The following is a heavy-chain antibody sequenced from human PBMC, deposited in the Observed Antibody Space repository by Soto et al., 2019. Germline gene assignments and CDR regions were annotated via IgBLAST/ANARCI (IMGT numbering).Heavy chain of an antibody. Sequence: SVKVSCKASGGTFSSYAISWVRQAPGQGLEWMGGIIPIFGTANYSQRFQGRVTITRDTSANTAYMELSSLRSEDTAVYYCARDEDVWGQGTSVTVSS. CDR1: GGTFSSYA. J-gene: IGHJ6*02. V-gene: IGHV1-69*05. CDR3: ARDEDV. CDR2: IIPIFGTA.